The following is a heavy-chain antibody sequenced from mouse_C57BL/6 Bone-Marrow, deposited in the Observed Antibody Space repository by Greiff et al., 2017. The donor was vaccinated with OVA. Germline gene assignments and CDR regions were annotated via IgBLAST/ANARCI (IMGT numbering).Heavy chain of an antibody. CDR3: ARRQLGGFAY. J-gene: IGHJ3*01. CDR1: GFTFSSSV. V-gene: IGHV5-6*01. Sequence: EVQGVESGGDLVKPGGSLQLSCAASGFTFSSSVMSWVRQTPDKRLEWVATISSGGSYTYYPDSVKGRFTISRDNAKNTLYLKMSRLKSEDTAMYYCARRQLGGFAYWGRETMVTVSA. CDR2: ISSGGSYT. D-gene: IGHD3-1*01.